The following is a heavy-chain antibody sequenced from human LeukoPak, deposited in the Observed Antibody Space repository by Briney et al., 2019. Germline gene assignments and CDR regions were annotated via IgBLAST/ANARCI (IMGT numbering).Heavy chain of an antibody. Sequence: GGSLRLSCSACGFTFSRYAMDRGRQAPGKGLEYVSAISSNGATTYYADSVKGRFTISRDNSKNTLYFQMSSLRPDDTAVYYCVQIGMAGGYFDYWRQGTLVTVSS. J-gene: IGHJ4*02. V-gene: IGHV3-64*05. CDR3: VQIGMAGGYFDY. D-gene: IGHD4-23*01. CDR2: ISSNGATT. CDR1: GFTFSRYA.